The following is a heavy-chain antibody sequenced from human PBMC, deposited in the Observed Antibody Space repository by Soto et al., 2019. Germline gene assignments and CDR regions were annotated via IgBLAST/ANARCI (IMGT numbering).Heavy chain of an antibody. Sequence: PSETLSLTCTVSGGSISSYYWSWIRQPPGKGLEWIGYIYYSGSTNYNPSLKSRVTISVDTSKNQFSLNLSSVTAAATAVYYCARERARGGYYYYLDVWAKGTTVTVSS. CDR1: GGSISSYY. V-gene: IGHV4-59*01. D-gene: IGHD3-10*01. CDR2: IYYSGST. J-gene: IGHJ6*03. CDR3: ARERARGGYYYYLDV.